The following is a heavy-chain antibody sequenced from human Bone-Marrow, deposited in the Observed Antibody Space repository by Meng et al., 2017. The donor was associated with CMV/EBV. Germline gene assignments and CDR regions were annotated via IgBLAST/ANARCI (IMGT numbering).Heavy chain of an antibody. CDR3: ARRGGVIALINTRHFDY. V-gene: IGHV3-30*04. CDR2: ISFDGRET. Sequence: GGSLRLSCAASGFAFNIYALHWVRQAPGKGLEWLAVISFDGRETRYADSVKGRFTISRDNAKNTVYLQMNSLRAEDTAVYYCARRGGVIALINTRHFDYWGQGTLVTVSS. D-gene: IGHD2-8*01. J-gene: IGHJ4*02. CDR1: GFAFNIYA.